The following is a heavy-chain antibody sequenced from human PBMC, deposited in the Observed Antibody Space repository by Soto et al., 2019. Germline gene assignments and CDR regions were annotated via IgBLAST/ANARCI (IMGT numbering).Heavy chain of an antibody. Sequence: EVQLVESGGGLVKPGGSLRLSCAASGFTFSSYSMNWVRQAPGKGLEWVSSISSSSSYIYYADSVKGRFTISRDNANNSLYLQMNSLRAEDTAVYYCARANRGADIVVVPAATQTDYYYGMDVWGQGTTVTVSS. CDR1: GFTFSSYS. D-gene: IGHD2-2*01. V-gene: IGHV3-21*01. CDR2: ISSSSSYI. CDR3: ARANRGADIVVVPAATQTDYYYGMDV. J-gene: IGHJ6*02.